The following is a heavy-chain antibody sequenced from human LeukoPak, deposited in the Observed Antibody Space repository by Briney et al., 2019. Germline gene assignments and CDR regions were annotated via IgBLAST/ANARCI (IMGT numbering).Heavy chain of an antibody. CDR1: GYTFTSYD. CDR2: MNPNSGNT. J-gene: IGHJ4*02. D-gene: IGHD6-13*01. Sequence: ASVKVSCKASGYTFTSYDINWVRQATGQGLEWMGWMNPNSGNTGYAQKFQGRVTMTRNTSISTAYMELSSLRSEDTAVYYCAADSGAAADFDYWGQGTLVTVSS. V-gene: IGHV1-8*01. CDR3: AADSGAAADFDY.